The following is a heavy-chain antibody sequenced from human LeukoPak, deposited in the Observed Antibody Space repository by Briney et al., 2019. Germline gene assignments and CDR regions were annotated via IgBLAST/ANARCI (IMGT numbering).Heavy chain of an antibody. J-gene: IGHJ4*02. Sequence: GGSLRLSCAASGFTFSDYYMSWIRQAPGKGLEWVSYISSSGSTLYYADSVKGRFTISRDNAKNSLYLQMNSLRAEDTAVYYCAGEQQLVPPDYWGQGTLVTVSS. CDR3: AGEQQLVPPDY. CDR2: ISSSGSTL. D-gene: IGHD6-13*01. V-gene: IGHV3-11*01. CDR1: GFTFSDYY.